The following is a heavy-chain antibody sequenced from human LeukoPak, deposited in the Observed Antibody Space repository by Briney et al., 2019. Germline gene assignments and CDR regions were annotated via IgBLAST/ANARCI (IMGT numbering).Heavy chain of an antibody. Sequence: SETLSLTCTVSGGSISSSSSYWGWIRQPPGKGLEWIGSIYHSGSTYYNPSLKSRVTMSVDTSKNQFSLKLSSVTAADTAVYYCARDRSVNYYDSSGYYYLYYFDYWGQGTLVTVSS. D-gene: IGHD3-22*01. CDR3: ARDRSVNYYDSSGYYYLYYFDY. CDR1: GGSISSSSSY. CDR2: IYHSGST. J-gene: IGHJ4*02. V-gene: IGHV4-39*07.